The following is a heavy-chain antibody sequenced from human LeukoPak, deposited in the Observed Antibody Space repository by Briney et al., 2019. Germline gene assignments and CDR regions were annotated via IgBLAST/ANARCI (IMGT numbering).Heavy chain of an antibody. CDR1: GGTFSSYA. CDR3: ASRSGSPYRTMIVVGYDAFDI. V-gene: IGHV1-69*05. J-gene: IGHJ3*02. D-gene: IGHD3-22*01. CDR2: IILIFGTA. Sequence: ASVKVSCKASGGTFSSYAISWVRQAPGQGLEWMGGIILIFGTANYAQKFQGRVTITTDESTSTAYMELSSLRSEDTAVYYCASRSGSPYRTMIVVGYDAFDIWGQGTMVTVSS.